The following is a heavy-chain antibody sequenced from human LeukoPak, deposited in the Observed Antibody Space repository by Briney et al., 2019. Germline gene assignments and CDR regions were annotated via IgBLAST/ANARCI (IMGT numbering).Heavy chain of an antibody. D-gene: IGHD2-2*01. CDR2: VSGSGGST. V-gene: IGHV3-23*01. CDR3: ARGPVAPVATYFFDS. CDR1: GFTFSNYA. Sequence: QPGGSLRLSCAASGFTFSNYAMSWVRQAPGKGLEWVSAVSGSGGSTFYADSVKGRFTISRDNSRNTLYVQMSSLRAEDTAVYYCARGPVAPVATYFFDSWGQGTLVIVSS. J-gene: IGHJ4*02.